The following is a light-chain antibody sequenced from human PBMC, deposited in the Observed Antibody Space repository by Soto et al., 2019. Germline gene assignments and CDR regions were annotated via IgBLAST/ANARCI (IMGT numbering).Light chain of an antibody. V-gene: IGLV1-40*01. CDR2: GNS. CDR3: QSYDSSLSGSYV. Sequence: QSVLTQPPSVSGAPVQRVTISCPGSSSKIGAGYDVHWYQQLPGTAPKLLIYGNSNRPSGVPDRFSGSKSGTSASLAITGLQAEDEADYYCQSYDSSLSGSYVFGTGTKVHRP. J-gene: IGLJ1*01. CDR1: SSKIGAGYD.